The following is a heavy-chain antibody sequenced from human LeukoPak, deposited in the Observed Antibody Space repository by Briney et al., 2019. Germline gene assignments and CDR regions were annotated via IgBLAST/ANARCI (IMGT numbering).Heavy chain of an antibody. CDR2: INHSGST. CDR1: GGSFSGYY. V-gene: IGHV4-34*01. Sequence: NPSETLCLTCAVYGGSFSGYYWSWIRQPPGKGLEWIGEINHSGSTNYNPSLKSRVTISVDTSKNQFSLKLSSVTAADTAVYYCAREVTAEAFDIWGQGTMVTVSS. J-gene: IGHJ3*02. CDR3: AREVTAEAFDI. D-gene: IGHD2-21*02.